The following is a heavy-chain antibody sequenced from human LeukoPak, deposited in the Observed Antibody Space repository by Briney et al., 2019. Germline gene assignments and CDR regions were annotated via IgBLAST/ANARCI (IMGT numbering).Heavy chain of an antibody. D-gene: IGHD4-17*01. CDR1: GFTFDDYG. J-gene: IGHJ4*02. CDR3: ASQTTVKYYFDY. V-gene: IGHV3-20*04. Sequence: GGSLRLSCAASGFTFDDYGMSWVRQAPGKGLEWVSGINWNGGSTGYADSVKGRFTISRDNSKNTLYLQLNSLRGEDTAVYYCASQTTVKYYFDYWGQGTLVTVSS. CDR2: INWNGGST.